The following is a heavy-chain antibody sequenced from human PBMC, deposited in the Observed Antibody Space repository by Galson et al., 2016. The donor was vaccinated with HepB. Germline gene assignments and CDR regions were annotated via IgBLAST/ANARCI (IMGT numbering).Heavy chain of an antibody. CDR3: ASSVRGSGSPPGGY. CDR1: GFTFSSYW. V-gene: IGHV3-7*02. J-gene: IGHJ4*02. D-gene: IGHD3-10*01. CDR2: IKQDGSEQ. Sequence: SLRLSCAASGFTFSSYWMSWVRQAPGKRLECVANIKQDGSEQYYVDSVKGRFTISRDNAKNTLYPQMNSLRAEDTAVYYCASSVRGSGSPPGGYWGQGTLVTVSS.